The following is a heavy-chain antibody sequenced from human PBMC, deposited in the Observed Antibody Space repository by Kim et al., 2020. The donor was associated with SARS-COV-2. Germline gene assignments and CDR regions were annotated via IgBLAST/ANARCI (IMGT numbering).Heavy chain of an antibody. D-gene: IGHD3-16*01. V-gene: IGHV4-59*13. CDR2: IYYSGST. Sequence: SETLSLTCTVSGGSISSYYWSWIRQPPGKGLEWIGYIYYSGSTNYNPSLKSRVTISVDTSKNQFSLKLSSVTAADTAVYYCARVYYDYVWGSNTANNYYYGMDVWGQGTTVTVSS. CDR1: GGSISSYY. CDR3: ARVYYDYVWGSNTANNYYYGMDV. J-gene: IGHJ6*02.